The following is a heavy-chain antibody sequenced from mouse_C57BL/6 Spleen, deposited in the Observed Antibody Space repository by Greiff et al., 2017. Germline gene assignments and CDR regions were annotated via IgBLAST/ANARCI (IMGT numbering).Heavy chain of an antibody. CDR3: APTVKGTYFDY. CDR2: INPSSGYT. D-gene: IGHD1-1*01. V-gene: IGHV1-7*01. Sequence: VQRVESGAELAKPGASVKLSCKASGYTFTSYWMHWVKQRPGQGLEWIGYINPSSGYTKYNQKFKDKATLTADKSSSTAYMQLSSLTYEDSAVYYCAPTVKGTYFDYWGQGTTLTVSS. J-gene: IGHJ2*01. CDR1: GYTFTSYW.